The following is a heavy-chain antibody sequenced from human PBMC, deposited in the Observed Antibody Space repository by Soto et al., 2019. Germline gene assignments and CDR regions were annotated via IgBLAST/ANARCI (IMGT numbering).Heavy chain of an antibody. CDR3: ARDIGFDYVN. J-gene: IGHJ4*02. CDR1: GFNVMGYL. Sequence: GGSLRRSWAVSGFNVMGYLMSWVRQAPGKGLEWVASVKEDGSELYYLHSVRGRFSISRDSAGNALHLTMNYLSAEDTGVYFCARDIGFDYVNWGQGIPVTVSS. CDR2: VKEDGSEL. D-gene: IGHD3-16*01. V-gene: IGHV3-7*01.